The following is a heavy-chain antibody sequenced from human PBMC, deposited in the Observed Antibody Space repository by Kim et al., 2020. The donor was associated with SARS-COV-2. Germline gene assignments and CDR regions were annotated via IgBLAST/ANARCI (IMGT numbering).Heavy chain of an antibody. CDR3: ARRHYDYVWGSYRFFDY. D-gene: IGHD3-16*02. J-gene: IGHJ4*02. V-gene: IGHV5-51*01. Sequence: GESLKISCKGSGYSFTSYWIGWVRQMPGKGLEWMGIIYPGDSDTRYSPSFQGQVTISADKSISTAYLQWRSLKASDTAMYYCARRHYDYVWGSYRFFDYWGQGTLVTVSS. CDR1: GYSFTSYW. CDR2: IYPGDSDT.